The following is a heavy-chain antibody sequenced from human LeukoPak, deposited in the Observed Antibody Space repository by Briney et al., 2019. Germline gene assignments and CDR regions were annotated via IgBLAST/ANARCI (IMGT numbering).Heavy chain of an antibody. J-gene: IGHJ4*02. CDR1: GFTFSSYG. CDR2: ISGSGGST. CDR3: AKASAMIVVVSKHFDY. Sequence: GGSLRLSCAASGFTFSSYGMHWVRQAPGKGLEWVSAISGSGGSTYYADSVKGRFTISRDNSKNTLYLQMNSLRAEDTAVYYCAKASAMIVVVSKHFDYWGQGTLVTVSS. V-gene: IGHV3-23*01. D-gene: IGHD3-22*01.